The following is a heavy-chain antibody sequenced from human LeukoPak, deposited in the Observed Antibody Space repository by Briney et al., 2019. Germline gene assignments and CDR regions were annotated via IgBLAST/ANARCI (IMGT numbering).Heavy chain of an antibody. CDR1: GLTFSSHW. CDR2: TVSEIDGGTT. D-gene: IGHD1-7*01. Sequence: GGSLGLSCAASGLTFSSHWMHWVRQAPGKGLEWVGQTVSEIDGGTTDYAAPVKGRFTISRDDSKSTLYLQMNSLKIEDTAVYYCTTDEDWNYARKDVWGQGATVIVSS. CDR3: TTDEDWNYARKDV. V-gene: IGHV3-15*04. J-gene: IGHJ6*02.